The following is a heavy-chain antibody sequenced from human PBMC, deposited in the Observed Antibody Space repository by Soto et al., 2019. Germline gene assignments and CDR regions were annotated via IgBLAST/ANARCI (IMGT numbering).Heavy chain of an antibody. CDR3: ARDMVRALDV. V-gene: IGHV3-66*01. CDR1: GFTVSSNY. Sequence: EVQLVESGGGLVQPGGSLRLSCAASGFTVSSNYMSWVRQAPGNGLEWVSVIYSGGSTYYADSVKGRFTISRDNSKSTLSLQMNSLRAEDTAVYYCARDMVRALDVWGQGTTVTVSS. CDR2: IYSGGST. D-gene: IGHD3-10*01. J-gene: IGHJ6*02.